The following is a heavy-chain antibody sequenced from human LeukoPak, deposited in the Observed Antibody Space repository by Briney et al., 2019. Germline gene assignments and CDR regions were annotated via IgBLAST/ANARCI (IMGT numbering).Heavy chain of an antibody. J-gene: IGHJ4*02. CDR2: IGVSSGNA. D-gene: IGHD1-7*01. Sequence: GGSLRLSCTASGFTFSDYSMNWVRQAPGKGLEWISYIGVSSGNAKYADSVKGRFTISADNSRNSLYLQMNSLRVEDTAVYYCARDRNYAFDIWGQGTLVSVSS. V-gene: IGHV3-48*01. CDR3: ARDRNYAFDI. CDR1: GFTFSDYS.